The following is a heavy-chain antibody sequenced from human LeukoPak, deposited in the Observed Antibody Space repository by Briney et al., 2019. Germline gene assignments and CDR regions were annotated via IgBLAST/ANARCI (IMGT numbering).Heavy chain of an antibody. D-gene: IGHD6-13*01. V-gene: IGHV6-1*01. Sequence: SQTLSLTCAISGDSVSSNSAAWNWIRQSPSRGLEWLGRTYYRSKWYSDYAVSVKSRITINPDTSKNQFSLQLNSVTPEDTAVYYCASSSSSSWYPNWFDPWGQGTLVTVSS. CDR2: TYYRSKWYS. J-gene: IGHJ5*02. CDR1: GDSVSSNSAA. CDR3: ASSSSSSWYPNWFDP.